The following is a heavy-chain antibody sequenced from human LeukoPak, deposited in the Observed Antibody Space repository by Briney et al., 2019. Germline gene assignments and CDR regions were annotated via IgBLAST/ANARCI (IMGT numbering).Heavy chain of an antibody. CDR2: IYYSGST. D-gene: IGHD2-2*01. CDR3: ASSYCSSTSCYSVSAFDI. J-gene: IGHJ3*02. V-gene: IGHV4-30-4*01. Sequence: SSETLSLTCTVSGGSISSGDYYWSWIRQPPGKGLEWIGYIYYSGSTYYNPSLKSRVTISVDTSKNQFSLKLSSVTAADTAVYYCASSYCSSTSCYSVSAFDIWGQGTMVTVSS. CDR1: GGSISSGDYY.